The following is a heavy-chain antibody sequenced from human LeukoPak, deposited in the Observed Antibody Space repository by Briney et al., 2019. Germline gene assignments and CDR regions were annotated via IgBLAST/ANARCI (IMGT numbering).Heavy chain of an antibody. CDR2: IFSDGKR. CDR1: GVSVSSNY. Sequence: GGSPRLSCAASGVSVSSNYMSWVRQAPGKGLEWVSVIFSDGKRYYADSVKGRFTISRDDSKNTVYVQLNSLRAEDTAVYYCARTLPGSYSDYWGQGTLVAVSS. D-gene: IGHD7-27*01. V-gene: IGHV3-53*01. J-gene: IGHJ4*02. CDR3: ARTLPGSYSDY.